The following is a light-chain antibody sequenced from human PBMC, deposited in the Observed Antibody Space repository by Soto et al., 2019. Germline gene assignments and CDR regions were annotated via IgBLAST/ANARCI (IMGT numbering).Light chain of an antibody. CDR3: QQYNKWPLT. CDR1: QSVSSN. Sequence: EIVMTQSPATLSESPGERATLSCRASQSVSSNLAWYQQKRGQARRLLIYGTSTRATGIPARFSGSGSGTEFTLTISSLQSEDFAVYYCQQYNKWPLTFGGGTKVEIK. CDR2: GTS. V-gene: IGKV3-15*01. J-gene: IGKJ4*01.